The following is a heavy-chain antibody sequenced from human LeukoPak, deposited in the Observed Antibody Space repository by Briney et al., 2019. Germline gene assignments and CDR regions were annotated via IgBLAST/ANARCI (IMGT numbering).Heavy chain of an antibody. Sequence: SETLSLTRTVSGGSISSYYWSWIRQPPGKGLEWIGYIYYSGSTNYNPSLKSRVTISVDTSKNQFSLKLSSVTAADTAVYYCARLYYYDSSGYYRAFDIWGQGTMVTVSS. J-gene: IGHJ3*02. CDR3: ARLYYYDSSGYYRAFDI. D-gene: IGHD3-22*01. CDR2: IYYSGST. V-gene: IGHV4-59*01. CDR1: GGSISSYY.